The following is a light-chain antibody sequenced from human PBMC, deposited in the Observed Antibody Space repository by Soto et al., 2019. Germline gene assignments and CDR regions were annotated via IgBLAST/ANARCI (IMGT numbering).Light chain of an antibody. CDR2: AAS. J-gene: IGKJ1*01. CDR1: QSISSY. V-gene: IGKV1-39*01. CDR3: QQSYSAPRT. Sequence: DIQMTQSPSSLSASVGDRVSITCRASQSISSYVNWYQQKPGKAPGLLIYAASSLQSGVPSRFSGSGSGTDFTLTISSLQPEDFATYYCQQSYSAPRTFGQGTKVDIK.